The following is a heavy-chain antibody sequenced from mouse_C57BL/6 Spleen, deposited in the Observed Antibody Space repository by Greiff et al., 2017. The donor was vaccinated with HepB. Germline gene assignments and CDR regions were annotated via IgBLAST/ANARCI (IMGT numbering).Heavy chain of an antibody. CDR2: ISDGGSYT. CDR1: GFTFSSYA. J-gene: IGHJ4*01. CDR3: ARDNYAMDY. V-gene: IGHV5-4*01. Sequence: EVHLVESGGGLVKPGGSLKLSCAASGFTFSSYAMSWVRQTPEKRLEWVATISDGGSYTYYPDNVKGRFTISRDNAQNNLYLQMSHLKSEDTAMYYCARDNYAMDYWGQGTSVTVSS.